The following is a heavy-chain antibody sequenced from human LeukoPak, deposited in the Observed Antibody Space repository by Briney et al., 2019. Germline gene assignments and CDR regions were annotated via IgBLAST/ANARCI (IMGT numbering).Heavy chain of an antibody. J-gene: IGHJ5*02. V-gene: IGHV1-46*01. D-gene: IGHD2-2*01. Sequence: GASVKVSFKASGYTFTGYYMHWVRQAPGQGLEWMGIINPSGGSTSYAQKFQGRVTMTRDTSTSTVYMELSSLRSEDTAVYYCARDIVVVPAAPGGWFDPWGQGTLVTVSS. CDR3: ARDIVVVPAAPGGWFDP. CDR2: INPSGGST. CDR1: GYTFTGYY.